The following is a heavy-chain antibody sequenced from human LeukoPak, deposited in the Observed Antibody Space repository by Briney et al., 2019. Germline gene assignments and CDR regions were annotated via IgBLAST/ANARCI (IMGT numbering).Heavy chain of an antibody. D-gene: IGHD3-22*01. CDR1: GGSFSGYY. CDR2: INHSGSI. J-gene: IGHJ5*02. V-gene: IGHV4-34*01. Sequence: NPSETLSLTCAVYGGSFSGYYWSWIRQPPGKGLEWIGEINHSGSINYNPSLKSRVTISVDTSKNQFSLKLSSVTAADTAVYYCARFRLITMIVVVRMGWFDPWGQGTLVAVSS. CDR3: ARFRLITMIVVVRMGWFDP.